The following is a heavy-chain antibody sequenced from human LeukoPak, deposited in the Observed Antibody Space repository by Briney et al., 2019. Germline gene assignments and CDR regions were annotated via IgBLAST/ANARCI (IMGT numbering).Heavy chain of an antibody. CDR2: ISSSGSNI. Sequence: GGSLRLSCAASGFTFSSYEMNWVRQAPGKGLEWVSYISSSGSNIYYADSVKGRFTISRDNAKNSLYLQMNSLRAEDTSVYYCARGLNSNLRYTAMAPFDYWGQGTLVTVSS. D-gene: IGHD5-18*01. J-gene: IGHJ4*02. V-gene: IGHV3-48*03. CDR1: GFTFSSYE. CDR3: ARGLNSNLRYTAMAPFDY.